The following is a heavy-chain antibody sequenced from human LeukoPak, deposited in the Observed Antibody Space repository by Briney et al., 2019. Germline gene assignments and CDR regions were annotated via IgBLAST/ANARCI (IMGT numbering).Heavy chain of an antibody. J-gene: IGHJ3*01. V-gene: IGHV3-30*18. CDR2: ISYDGSNK. CDR1: GFSFSSYG. Sequence: PGRSLRLSCAASGFSFSSYGMHWVRQAPGKGLEWVAVISYDGSNKFYADFVKGRFTISRDNSKNTLYLQMNSLRAEDTAVYYCAKLGYSSGWYDFQIDAFDFWGQGTMVTVSS. D-gene: IGHD6-19*01. CDR3: AKLGYSSGWYDFQIDAFDF.